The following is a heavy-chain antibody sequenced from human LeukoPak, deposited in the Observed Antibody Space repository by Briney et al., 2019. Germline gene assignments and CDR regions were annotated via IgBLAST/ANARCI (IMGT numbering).Heavy chain of an antibody. Sequence: GGSLRLSCAASGFTFSDYYMSWIRQAPGKGLEWVSYISSSGSTIYYADSVKGRFTISRDNAKNSLYLQMNSPRAEDTAVYYCARVKGARAAAGTAFDYWGQGTLVTVSS. V-gene: IGHV3-11*04. D-gene: IGHD6-13*01. J-gene: IGHJ4*02. CDR3: ARVKGARAAAGTAFDY. CDR2: ISSSGSTI. CDR1: GFTFSDYY.